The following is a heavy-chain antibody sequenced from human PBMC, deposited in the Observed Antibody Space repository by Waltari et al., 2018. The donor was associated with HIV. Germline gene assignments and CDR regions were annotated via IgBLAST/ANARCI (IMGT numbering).Heavy chain of an antibody. D-gene: IGHD3-16*01. CDR1: GFTFRSHW. V-gene: IGHV3-74*01. J-gene: IGHJ4*02. CDR2: ISTDGSDT. CDR3: TRDLSTYGHEFDY. Sequence: EVQLVESGGDLVQPGGSLRLSCAASGFTFRSHWMHWIRQIPGKGLVWVSHISTDGSDTSYLESVKGRFTISRDNAKNTLYLQMNSLRVEDTAIYYCTRDLSTYGHEFDYWGQGTLVTVAS.